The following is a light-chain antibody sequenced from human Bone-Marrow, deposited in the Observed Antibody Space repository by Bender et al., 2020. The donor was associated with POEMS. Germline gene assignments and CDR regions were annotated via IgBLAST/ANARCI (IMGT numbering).Light chain of an antibody. CDR1: SSNIGAHA. J-gene: IGLJ3*02. V-gene: IGLV1-44*01. CDR3: AAADDNLNGWV. CDR2: SSH. Sequence: QSVLTQPPSASGTPGQRVTISCSGGSSNIGAHAVNWYQHLPGTAPKLLIYSSHRRPSEVPDRFSGSRSGTSASLAISGLHSGDEADYYCAAADDNLNGWVFGGGTKLTVL.